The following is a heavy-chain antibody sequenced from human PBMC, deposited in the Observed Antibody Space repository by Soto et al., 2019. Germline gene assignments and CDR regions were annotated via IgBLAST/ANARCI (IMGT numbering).Heavy chain of an antibody. CDR3: ATVDNYYGSVF. D-gene: IGHD3-10*01. CDR2: VWYDGTTI. CDR1: GPTFSHYD. Sequence: QVQLVESGGGVVQLGTSLRLSCAASGPTFSHYDMHWAGQSRGKGLEWLAVVWYDGTTIFYPDSVKGRFAIARDNSNNTLYLQMNRLRVEDTAVYYCATVDNYYGSVFWGPGTLVTVSS. V-gene: IGHV3-33*01. J-gene: IGHJ4*02.